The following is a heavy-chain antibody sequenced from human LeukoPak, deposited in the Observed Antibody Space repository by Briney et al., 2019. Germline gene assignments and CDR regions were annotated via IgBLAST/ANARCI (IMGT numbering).Heavy chain of an antibody. Sequence: ASVKVSYTASGYTFTGYYIHWVRQAPGQGLEWVGWINPNSGGTDYAQKFQGRLTMTRDTSISTAYMELSSLRSDDTAVYYCARVSDNGSDIFDQWGGASLLTLSS. CDR3: ARVSDNGSDIFDQ. J-gene: IGHJ4*02. V-gene: IGHV1-2*02. CDR1: GYTFTGYY. CDR2: INPNSGGT. D-gene: IGHD3-10*01.